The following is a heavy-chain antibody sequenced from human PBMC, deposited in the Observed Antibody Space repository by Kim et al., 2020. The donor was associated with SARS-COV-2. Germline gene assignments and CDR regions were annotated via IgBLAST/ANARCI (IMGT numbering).Heavy chain of an antibody. V-gene: IGHV4-39*01. CDR2: IYYSGST. D-gene: IGHD3-16*02. CDR3: ARNSPYDYVWGSYPDKIYYFDY. CDR1: GGSISSSSYY. Sequence: SETLSLTCTVSGGSISSSSYYWGWIRQPPGKGLEWIGSIYYSGSTYYNPSLKSRVTISVDTSKNQFSLKLSSVTAADTAVYYCARNSPYDYVWGSYPDKIYYFDYWGQGTLVTVSS. J-gene: IGHJ4*02.